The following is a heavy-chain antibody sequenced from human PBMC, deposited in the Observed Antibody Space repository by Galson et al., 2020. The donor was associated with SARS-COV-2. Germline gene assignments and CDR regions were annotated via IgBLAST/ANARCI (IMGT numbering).Heavy chain of an antibody. J-gene: IGHJ4*02. V-gene: IGHV3-33*06. Sequence: GGSLRLSCAASGFTFSSYGMHWVRPAPGKGLEWVAVIWYDGSDKYYADSVKGRFTISRDNSKNTLYLQMNSLRAEDTAVYHCAKDFVSATSQYYFDYWGRGTLVTVSS. CDR2: IWYDGSDK. CDR3: AKDFVSATSQYYFDY. CDR1: GFTFSSYG.